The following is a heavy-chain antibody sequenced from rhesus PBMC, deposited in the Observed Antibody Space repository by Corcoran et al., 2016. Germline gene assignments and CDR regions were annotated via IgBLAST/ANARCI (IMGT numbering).Heavy chain of an antibody. CDR3: ARAPREYSSSPYGLDS. D-gene: IGHD6-43*01. J-gene: IGHJ6*01. CDR2: IYSNSEST. V-gene: IGHV4S12*01. Sequence: QVQLQESGPGVVKPSETLSLTCAVSGGSISGYYYWRRNRQPPGKGREWVGGIYSNSESTNYTPSLKSRVTISKDTSKNQFSLKLSSVTATDTAVYYCARAPREYSSSPYGLDSWGQGVVVTVSS. CDR1: GGSISGYYY.